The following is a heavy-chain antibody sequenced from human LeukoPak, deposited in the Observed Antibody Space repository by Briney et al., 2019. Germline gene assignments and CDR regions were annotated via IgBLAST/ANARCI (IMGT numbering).Heavy chain of an antibody. CDR2: IYYSGST. Sequence: PSETPSLTCTVSGGSISSGDYYWSWIRQPPGKGLEWIGYIYYSGSTYYNPSLKSRVTISVDTSKNQFSLKLSSVTAADTAVYYCARDAHYYDSRSYYFDYWGQGTLVTVSS. V-gene: IGHV4-30-4*01. J-gene: IGHJ4*02. D-gene: IGHD3-22*01. CDR1: GGSISSGDYY. CDR3: ARDAHYYDSRSYYFDY.